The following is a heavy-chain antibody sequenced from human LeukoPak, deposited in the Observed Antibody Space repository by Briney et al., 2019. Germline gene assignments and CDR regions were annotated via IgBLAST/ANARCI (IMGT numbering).Heavy chain of an antibody. Sequence: SVKVSCKASLGTFSSYAISWVRQAPGQGVEWMGGIIPIFGAANYAQKCQGRVTITADESTSTAYMELSSLRSEDTAVYYCARSTVALGYFDYWGQGTLVTVSS. CDR3: ARSTVALGYFDY. D-gene: IGHD4-23*01. CDR1: LGTFSSYA. CDR2: IIPIFGAA. V-gene: IGHV1-69*13. J-gene: IGHJ4*02.